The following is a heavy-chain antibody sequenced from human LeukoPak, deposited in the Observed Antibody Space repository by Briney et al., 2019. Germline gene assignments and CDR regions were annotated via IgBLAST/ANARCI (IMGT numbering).Heavy chain of an antibody. CDR2: IYTSGST. CDR3: ARTKGRAVGQTAFQY. J-gene: IGHJ4*02. CDR1: GVSISSYY. Sequence: PSETLSLTCTVSGVSISSYYWSWIRQPAGKGLEWIGRIYTSGSTNHNPSLNSRVTMSVDKSKNQLSLKLSPVTAADTAVYYCARTKGRAVGQTAFQYWGQGTLVTVSA. V-gene: IGHV4-4*07. D-gene: IGHD1-26*01.